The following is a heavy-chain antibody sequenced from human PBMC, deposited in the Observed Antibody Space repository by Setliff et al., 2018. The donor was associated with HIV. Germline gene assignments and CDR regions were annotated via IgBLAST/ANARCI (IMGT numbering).Heavy chain of an antibody. V-gene: IGHV3-30*02. J-gene: IGHJ3*02. CDR2: IQYDGSNK. CDR3: AKDGDYSNNLYDAFDI. D-gene: IGHD3-16*01. CDR1: GFTFSSFG. Sequence: PGGSLRLSCAASGFTFSSFGMHWVRQAPGKGLEWVSFIQYDGSNKYYAESVKGRFTISRDNSKSTLYLQMNSLRPEDRAVYYCAKDGDYSNNLYDAFDIWGQGTMVTVSS.